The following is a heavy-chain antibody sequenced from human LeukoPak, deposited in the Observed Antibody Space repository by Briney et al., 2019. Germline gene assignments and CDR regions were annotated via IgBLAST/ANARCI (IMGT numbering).Heavy chain of an antibody. D-gene: IGHD3-22*01. Sequence: SETLSLTCTVSGYSISSGYYWGWIPQPPGKGLEWIGSIYRSGSTYYNPSLKSRVTISVDTSKNQFSLKLSSVTAADTAVYYCARDTYYDSSGLGDAFDIWGQGTMVTVSS. CDR2: IYRSGST. CDR1: GYSISSGYY. CDR3: ARDTYYDSSGLGDAFDI. J-gene: IGHJ3*02. V-gene: IGHV4-38-2*02.